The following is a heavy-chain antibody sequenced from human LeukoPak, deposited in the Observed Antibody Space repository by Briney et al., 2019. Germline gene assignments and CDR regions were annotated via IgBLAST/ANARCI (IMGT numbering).Heavy chain of an antibody. D-gene: IGHD1-1*01. CDR3: ARDSAGTTGTTLGNYYGMDV. J-gene: IGHJ6*04. CDR2: ISAYNGNT. Sequence: GASVKVSCKASGYTFTSYGISWVRQAPGQGLEWMGWISAYNGNTNYAQKLQGRVTMTTDTSTSTAYMELRSLRSDDTAVYYCARDSAGTTGTTLGNYYGMDVWGKGTTVTVSS. CDR1: GYTFTSYG. V-gene: IGHV1-18*04.